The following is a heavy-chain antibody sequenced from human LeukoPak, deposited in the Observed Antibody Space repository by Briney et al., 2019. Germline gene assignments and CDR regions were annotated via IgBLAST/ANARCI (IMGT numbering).Heavy chain of an antibody. CDR2: ISSSGSTI. D-gene: IGHD3-10*02. J-gene: IGHJ6*04. CDR3: AELGITMIGGV. V-gene: IGHV3-48*03. Sequence: GGSLRLSCAASGFTFSSYEMNWVRQAPGKGLEWVSYISSSGSTIYYADSVKGRFTISRDNAKNSLYLQMNSLRAEDTAVYYWAELGITMIGGVWGKGTTVIISS. CDR1: GFTFSSYE.